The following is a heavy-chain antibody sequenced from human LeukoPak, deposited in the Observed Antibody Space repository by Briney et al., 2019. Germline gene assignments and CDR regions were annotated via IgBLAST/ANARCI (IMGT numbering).Heavy chain of an antibody. CDR1: GFIFSKYW. D-gene: IGHD2-15*01. CDR3: ARGLIF. V-gene: IGHV3-7*03. Sequence: GGSLRLSCAASGFIFSKYWMSWVRQAPGKGLEWVANINQDGSAKYYVDSEKGRFTISRDNAKNSLYLQMNSLRAEDTAVYYCARGLIFWGQGTLVTVSS. J-gene: IGHJ4*02. CDR2: INQDGSAK.